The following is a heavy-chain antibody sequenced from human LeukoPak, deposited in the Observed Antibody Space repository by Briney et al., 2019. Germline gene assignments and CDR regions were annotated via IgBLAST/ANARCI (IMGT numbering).Heavy chain of an antibody. CDR1: GGPISSSSYY. Sequence: PSETLSLTCTVSGGPISSSSYYWGWIRQPPGKGLEWIGSIYYSGSTYHNPSLKSRVTISVDTSKNQFSLKLSSVTAADTAVYYCARLVLMVYATIDYWGQGTLVTVSS. J-gene: IGHJ4*02. D-gene: IGHD2-8*01. CDR2: IYYSGST. V-gene: IGHV4-39*01. CDR3: ARLVLMVYATIDY.